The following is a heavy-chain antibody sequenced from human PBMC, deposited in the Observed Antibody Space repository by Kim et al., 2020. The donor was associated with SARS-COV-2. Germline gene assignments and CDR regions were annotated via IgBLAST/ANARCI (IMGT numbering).Heavy chain of an antibody. J-gene: IGHJ4*02. CDR3: ARQLIVGATTPLGYLGGY. D-gene: IGHD1-26*01. V-gene: IGHV3-30*04. Sequence: GGSLRLSCAASGFTFSSYAMHWVRQAPGKGLEWVAVISYDGSNKYYADSVKGRFTISRDNSKNTLYLQMNSLRAEDTAVYYCARQLIVGATTPLGYLGGYWGQGTLVTVSS. CDR2: ISYDGSNK. CDR1: GFTFSSYA.